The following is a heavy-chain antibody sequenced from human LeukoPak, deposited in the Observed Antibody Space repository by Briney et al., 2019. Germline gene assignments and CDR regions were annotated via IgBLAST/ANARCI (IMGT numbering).Heavy chain of an antibody. Sequence: SVKVSCKASGGTFNSYAISWVRQAPGRGLEWMGGIIPIFGTANYAQKFQGRVTIPADEPTSTAYMELSSLRSEDPAVYYCARETISVFGVVISPLDYWGQGTLVTISS. J-gene: IGHJ4*02. CDR2: IIPIFGTA. V-gene: IGHV1-69*01. CDR3: ARETISVFGVVISPLDY. D-gene: IGHD3-3*01. CDR1: GGTFNSYA.